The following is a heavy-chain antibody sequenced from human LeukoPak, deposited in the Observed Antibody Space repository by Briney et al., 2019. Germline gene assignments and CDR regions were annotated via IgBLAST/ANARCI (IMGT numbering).Heavy chain of an antibody. D-gene: IGHD3-22*01. Sequence: GASVKVSCKASGGTFSSYAISWVRQAPGQGLEWMGRIIPILGIANYAQKFQGRVTITADKSTSTAYMELSSLRSEDTAVYYCARSPGGGYMADYWGQGTLVTVSS. V-gene: IGHV1-69*04. J-gene: IGHJ4*02. CDR2: IIPILGIA. CDR3: ARSPGGGYMADY. CDR1: GGTFSSYA.